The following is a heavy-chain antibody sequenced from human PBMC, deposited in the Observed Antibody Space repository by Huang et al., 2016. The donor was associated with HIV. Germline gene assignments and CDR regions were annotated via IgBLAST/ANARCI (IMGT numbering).Heavy chain of an antibody. Sequence: QVQLVESGGGVVQPGGSLRLSCTASGFTFGSFGMPWVRQAPGKGLEWGAFIRYDGNNYYYADSVRGRFTISRDNSKDTLYLQMNRLRPDDSAVYYCAKDLTYTFGRHFDYWGRGTLVTVSS. CDR1: GFTFGSFG. CDR2: IRYDGNNY. J-gene: IGHJ4*02. D-gene: IGHD3-3*01. V-gene: IGHV3-30*02. CDR3: AKDLTYTFGRHFDY.